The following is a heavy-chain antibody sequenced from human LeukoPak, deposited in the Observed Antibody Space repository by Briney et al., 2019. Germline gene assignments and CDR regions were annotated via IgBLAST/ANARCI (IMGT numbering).Heavy chain of an antibody. J-gene: IGHJ5*02. CDR2: ISAYNGNT. CDR3: ARDRTGGGRYCSSTSCYEGWFDP. Sequence: GASVKVSCKASGYTFTSYGISWVRQAPGQGLEWMGWISAYNGNTNYAQKLQGRVTMTTDTSTSTAYMELRSLRSDDTAVYYCARDRTGGGRYCSSTSCYEGWFDPWGQGTLVTVSS. V-gene: IGHV1-18*01. CDR1: GYTFTSYG. D-gene: IGHD2-2*01.